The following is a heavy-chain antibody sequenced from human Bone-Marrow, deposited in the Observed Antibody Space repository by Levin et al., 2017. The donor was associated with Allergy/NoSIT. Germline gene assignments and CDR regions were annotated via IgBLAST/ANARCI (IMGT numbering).Heavy chain of an antibody. J-gene: IGHJ6*03. CDR1: GGSISSGRYY. Sequence: SETLSLTCSVSGGSISSGRYYFTWVRRSAGRGLEWIGRIYPTGGTNYNPSLESRVPISRDTFKKEVYLTLSSVTAADTAVYYCARDRLASLYYYSMDVWGRGTTVIVSS. CDR2: IYPTGGT. CDR3: ARDRLASLYYYSMDV. V-gene: IGHV4-61*02.